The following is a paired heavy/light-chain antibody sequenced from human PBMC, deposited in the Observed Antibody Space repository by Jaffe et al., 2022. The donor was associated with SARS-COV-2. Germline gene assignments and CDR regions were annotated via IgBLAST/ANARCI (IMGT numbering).Heavy chain of an antibody. CDR1: GYTFSNCA. J-gene: IGHJ5*02. V-gene: IGHV1-3*01. Sequence: QVQLVQSGAEVKKPGASVKISCKASGYTFSNCAMHWVRQAPGQRLEWMGWINAGNGNTVYSQKFQGRVTITRDTSASTAYMELSSLRSEDTAVYYCTRGCCGAGCYDWFDPWGQGTLVTVSS. CDR2: INAGNGNT. D-gene: IGHD2-15*01. CDR3: TRGCCGAGCYDWFDP.
Light chain of an antibody. CDR2: AAS. CDR1: QSISSS. V-gene: IGKV1-39*01. Sequence: DIQMTQSPSSLSASVGDRVTITCRASQSISSSLNWYQQKPGKAPKVLVYAASSLQTGVPSRFSGSGSGTDFTLTISSLQPEDFASYYCQQSYNTPRTFGPGTKVDVK. CDR3: QQSYNTPRT. J-gene: IGKJ3*01.